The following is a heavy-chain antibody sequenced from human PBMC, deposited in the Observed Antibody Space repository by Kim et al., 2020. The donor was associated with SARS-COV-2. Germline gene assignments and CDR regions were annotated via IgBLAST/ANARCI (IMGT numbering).Heavy chain of an antibody. CDR2: IYYSGST. D-gene: IGHD3-22*01. CDR1: GGSVSSGSYY. Sequence: SETLSLTCNVSGGSVSSGSYYWSWIRQPPGKGLEWIGYIYYSGSTNYNPSLKSRVTISVDTSKNQFSLELNSVTAADTAMYYCARGYSYDSSGYYYGFDYWGQGTLVTVSS. V-gene: IGHV4-61*01. CDR3: ARGYSYDSSGYYYGFDY. J-gene: IGHJ4*02.